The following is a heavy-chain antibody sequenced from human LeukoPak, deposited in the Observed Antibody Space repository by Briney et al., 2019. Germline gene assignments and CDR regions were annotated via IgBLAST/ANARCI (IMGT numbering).Heavy chain of an antibody. Sequence: PSETLSLTCTVSGGSISSSSYYWGWIRQPPGKGLEWIGSIYYSGSTYYNPSLKSRVTISVDTSKNQFSLKLSSVTAADTAVYYCARRDGSSWYGAGRSAAFDIWGQGTMVTVSS. D-gene: IGHD6-13*01. J-gene: IGHJ3*02. CDR1: GGSISSSSYY. CDR2: IYYSGST. V-gene: IGHV4-39*01. CDR3: ARRDGSSWYGAGRSAAFDI.